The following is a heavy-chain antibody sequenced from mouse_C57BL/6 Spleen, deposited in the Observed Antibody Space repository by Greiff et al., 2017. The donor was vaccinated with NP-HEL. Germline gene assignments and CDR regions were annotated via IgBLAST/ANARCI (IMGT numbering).Heavy chain of an antibody. CDR2: INYDGSST. CDR1: GFTFSDYY. CDR3: ARDRDSSGYGAMDY. J-gene: IGHJ4*01. V-gene: IGHV5-16*01. D-gene: IGHD3-2*02. Sequence: EVKLMESEGGLVQPGSSMKLSCTASGFTFSDYYMAWVRQVPEKGLEWVANINYDGSSTYYLDSLKSRFIISRDNAKNILYLQMSSLKSEDTATYYCARDRDSSGYGAMDYWGQGTSVTVSS.